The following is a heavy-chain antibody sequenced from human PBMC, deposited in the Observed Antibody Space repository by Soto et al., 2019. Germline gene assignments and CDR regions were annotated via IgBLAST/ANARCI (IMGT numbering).Heavy chain of an antibody. CDR1: GFSLSTSGVG. D-gene: IGHD2-15*01. Sequence: QITLKESGPTLVKPTQTLTLTCTFSGFSLSTSGVGVGWIRQPPGKALEWLALIYWDDDKRYSPSLKSRLTIAQDTSKNQLVLTMTNMDPVDTATYYCAHRRGGYCSGGSCHNYFDYWGQGTLVTVSS. V-gene: IGHV2-5*02. J-gene: IGHJ4*02. CDR3: AHRRGGYCSGGSCHNYFDY. CDR2: IYWDDDK.